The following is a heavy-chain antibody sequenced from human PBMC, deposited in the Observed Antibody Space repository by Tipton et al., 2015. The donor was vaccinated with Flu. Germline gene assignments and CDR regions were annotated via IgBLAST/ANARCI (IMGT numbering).Heavy chain of an antibody. J-gene: IGHJ3*02. Sequence: TLSLTCAVYGGSFSGYYWSWIRQPPGKGLEWIGEINHSGSTNYNPSLKSRVTISGDKSKNQFSLKLSSVTAADTAVYYLATHCVGVCSHAFDIWGQGTMVTVSS. CDR2: INHSGST. V-gene: IGHV4-34*01. CDR1: GGSFSGYY. CDR3: ATHCVGVCSHAFDI. D-gene: IGHD2-21*02.